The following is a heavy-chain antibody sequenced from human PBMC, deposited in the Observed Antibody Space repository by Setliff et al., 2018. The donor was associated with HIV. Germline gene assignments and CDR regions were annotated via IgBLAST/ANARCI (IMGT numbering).Heavy chain of an antibody. CDR3: ARAASYYDSSGYWAPPKYFDY. V-gene: IGHV4-34*01. CDR1: GEPFNGFY. J-gene: IGHJ4*02. CDR2: VNPTGRP. Sequence: SETLSLTCTVSGEPFNGFYWTWIRQPPGKGLEWIGDVNPTGRPNYSPSLKSRVTMSLDTSKNQFSLNLKSVTAADTAVYYCARAASYYDSSGYWAPPKYFDYWGQGTLVT. D-gene: IGHD3-22*01.